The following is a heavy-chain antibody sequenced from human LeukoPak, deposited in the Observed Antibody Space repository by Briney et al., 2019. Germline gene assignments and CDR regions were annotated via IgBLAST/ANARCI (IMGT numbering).Heavy chain of an antibody. J-gene: IGHJ4*02. CDR3: ANSLLIVGATTTLY. Sequence: PGGSLRLSCAASGFTFSSYAMSWVRQAPGKGLEWVSAISGSGGSTYYADSVKGRFTISRDNSKNTLYLQMNSLRAEDTAVYYCANSLLIVGATTTLYWGQGTLVTVSS. V-gene: IGHV3-23*01. CDR1: GFTFSSYA. CDR2: ISGSGGST. D-gene: IGHD1-26*01.